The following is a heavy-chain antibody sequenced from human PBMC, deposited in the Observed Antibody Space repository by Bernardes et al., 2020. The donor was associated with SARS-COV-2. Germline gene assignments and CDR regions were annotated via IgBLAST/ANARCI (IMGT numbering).Heavy chain of an antibody. Sequence: VGSLIPSCAASGFTFRSYWMHWVRQAPGKGLVWVSRINSDGSSTSYADSVKGRFTISRDNAKNTLYLQMNSLRAEDTAVYYCASPGLFYWGQGTLVTVSS. CDR3: ASPGLFY. V-gene: IGHV3-74*01. J-gene: IGHJ4*02. D-gene: IGHD3-10*01. CDR2: INSDGSST. CDR1: GFTFRSYW.